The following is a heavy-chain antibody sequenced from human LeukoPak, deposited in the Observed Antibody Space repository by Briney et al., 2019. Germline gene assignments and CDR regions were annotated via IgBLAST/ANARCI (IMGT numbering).Heavy chain of an antibody. CDR1: QFTFNRYW. CDR3: ARESSDWFSDAFDI. V-gene: IGHV3-74*01. CDR2: INSDGNRT. D-gene: IGHD6-19*01. J-gene: IGHJ3*02. Sequence: GGSLRLSCAASQFTFNRYWMSWVRQAPGKGLVWVSRINSDGNRTNYADFVKGRFTISRDNAKNTLYVQINSLRAEDTAVYYCARESSDWFSDAFDIWGQGTVVTVSS.